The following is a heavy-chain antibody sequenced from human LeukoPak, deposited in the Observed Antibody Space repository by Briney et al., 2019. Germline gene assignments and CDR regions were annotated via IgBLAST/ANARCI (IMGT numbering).Heavy chain of an antibody. CDR2: IYYSGST. J-gene: IGHJ4*02. CDR1: GGSISSSTYH. Sequence: PSETLSLTCTVSGGSISSSTYHWGWIRQPPGKGLEWIGSIYYSGSTNYNPSLKSRVTISVDTSKNEFSLKLSSVTAADTAVYYCARQSTIVGAATNYFDYWGQGTLVTLSS. CDR3: ARQSTIVGAATNYFDY. D-gene: IGHD1-26*01. V-gene: IGHV4-39*01.